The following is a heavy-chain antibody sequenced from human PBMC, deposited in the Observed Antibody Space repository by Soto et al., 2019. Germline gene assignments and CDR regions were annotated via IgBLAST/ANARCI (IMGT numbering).Heavy chain of an antibody. CDR1: GYTFTSYY. CDR2: INPSGGST. V-gene: IGHV1-46*03. CDR3: ARGYYDILTGYYNDWFDP. D-gene: IGHD3-9*01. Sequence: VASVKVSCKASGYTFTSYYMHWVRQAPGQGLEWMGIINPSGGSTSYAQKFQGRVTMTRDTSTSTVYMELSSLRSEDTAVYYCARGYYDILTGYYNDWFDPWGQGTLVTVSS. J-gene: IGHJ5*02.